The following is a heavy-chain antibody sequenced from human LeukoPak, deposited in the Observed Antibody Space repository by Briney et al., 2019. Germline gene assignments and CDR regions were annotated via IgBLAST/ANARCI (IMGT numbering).Heavy chain of an antibody. D-gene: IGHD6-13*01. CDR1: GFTFSSYS. Sequence: GGSLRLSCAASGFTFSSYSMNWVRQAPGKGLEWVSSISSSSSYIYYADSVKGRFTISRDNAKNSLYLQMNSLRAEDTAVYYCAGGYSSSWYRFDPWGQGTLVTVSS. CDR2: ISSSSSYI. J-gene: IGHJ5*02. V-gene: IGHV3-21*01. CDR3: AGGYSSSWYRFDP.